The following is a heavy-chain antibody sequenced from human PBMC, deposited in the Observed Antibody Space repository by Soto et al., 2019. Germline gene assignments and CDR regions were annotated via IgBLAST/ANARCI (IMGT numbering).Heavy chain of an antibody. V-gene: IGHV4-4*02. Sequence: SETLSLTCAVSGVSIGSHDWWTWVRQPPGKGLEWIGESHQSGNTNYNSSLESRVTISLDKSKNHFSLQLSSVTVADTAVYYCATRDTGRVYWGQGTLVTVS. CDR2: SHQSGNT. J-gene: IGHJ4*02. D-gene: IGHD5-18*01. CDR1: GVSIGSHDW. CDR3: ATRDTGRVY.